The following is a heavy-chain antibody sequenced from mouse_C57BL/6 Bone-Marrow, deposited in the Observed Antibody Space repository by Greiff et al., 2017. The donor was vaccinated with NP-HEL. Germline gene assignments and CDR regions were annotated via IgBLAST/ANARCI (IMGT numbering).Heavy chain of an antibody. CDR3: ARERVDYGNSAWFAY. V-gene: IGHV5-4*01. CDR2: ISDGGSYT. D-gene: IGHD2-1*01. CDR1: GFTFSSYA. J-gene: IGHJ3*01. Sequence: EVMLVESGGGLVKPGGSLKLSCAASGFTFSSYAMSWVRQTPEKRLEWVATISDGGSYTYYPDNVKGRFTLSRDNAKNKLYLQMSQLKSEDTAMYYCARERVDYGNSAWFAYWGQGTLVTVSA.